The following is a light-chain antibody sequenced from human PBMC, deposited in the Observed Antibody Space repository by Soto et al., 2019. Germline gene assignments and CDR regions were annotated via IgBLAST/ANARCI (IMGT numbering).Light chain of an antibody. CDR3: SSYTSSSTPGV. CDR1: SSDVGGYNY. J-gene: IGLJ1*01. CDR2: DVS. Sequence: LTRAAYGTSAHLQALPIIRKRTSSDVGGYNYVSWYQQHPGKAPKLMIYDVSNRPSGVSNRFSGSKSGNTASLTISGLQAEDEADYYCSSYTSSSTPGVFGPGTKVTVL. V-gene: IGLV2-14*01.